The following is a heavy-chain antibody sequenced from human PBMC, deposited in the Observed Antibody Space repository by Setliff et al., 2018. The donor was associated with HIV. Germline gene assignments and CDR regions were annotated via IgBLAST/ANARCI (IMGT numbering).Heavy chain of an antibody. CDR2: IYYSGST. V-gene: IGHV4-59*12. CDR1: TGSISRYY. J-gene: IGHJ4*02. D-gene: IGHD1-26*01. CDR3: AGGPGTTSIDY. Sequence: PSETLSLTCTFSTGSISRYYWNWIRQPPGKGLEWIGYIYYSGSTNYNMSLWSRVTISLDASRNQFSLELISVTAADTAVYYCAGGPGTTSIDYWAQGTLVTVSS.